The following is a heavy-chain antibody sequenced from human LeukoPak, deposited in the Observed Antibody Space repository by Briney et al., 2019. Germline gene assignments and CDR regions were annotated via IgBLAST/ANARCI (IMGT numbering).Heavy chain of an antibody. J-gene: IGHJ4*02. CDR3: ARGRQWLNY. CDR1: GYSFTTYG. D-gene: IGHD6-19*01. V-gene: IGHV1-18*01. CDR2: INPYNGHT. Sequence: GASVKVSCKTSGYSFTTYGISWVRQAPGQGLEYMGWINPYNGHTNYAQNLQGRVSMTTDTSTSTAYMALRSLRSDDTAVYYCARGRQWLNYWGQGTLITVSS.